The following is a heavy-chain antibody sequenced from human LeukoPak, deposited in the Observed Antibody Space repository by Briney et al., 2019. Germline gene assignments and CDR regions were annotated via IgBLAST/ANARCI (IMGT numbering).Heavy chain of an antibody. CDR2: INVGNGNT. V-gene: IGHV1-3*01. CDR1: GYTFTSYA. D-gene: IGHD6-13*01. CDR3: ARDPSAAGTKGFDY. J-gene: IGHJ4*02. Sequence: ASVKVSCKASGYTFTSYAMNWVRQAPGQRLEWMGWINVGNGNTKYSQKFQGRVTITRDTSASTAYMELSSLRSEDTAVYYCARDPSAAGTKGFDYWGQGTLVTVST.